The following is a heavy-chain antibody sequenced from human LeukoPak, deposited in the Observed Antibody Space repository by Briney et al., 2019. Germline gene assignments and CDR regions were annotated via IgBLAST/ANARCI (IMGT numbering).Heavy chain of an antibody. J-gene: IGHJ3*02. CDR3: ARDYYDSSGSDAFDI. D-gene: IGHD3-22*01. CDR1: GYPFTGYY. CDR2: INPNSGGT. V-gene: IGHV1-2*02. Sequence: ASVKVSCKASGYPFTGYYMHWVRQAPGQGLEWMGWINPNSGGTNYAQKFQGRVTMTRDTSISTAYMGLSRLRPDDTAVYYCARDYYDSSGSDAFDIWGQGTMVTVSS.